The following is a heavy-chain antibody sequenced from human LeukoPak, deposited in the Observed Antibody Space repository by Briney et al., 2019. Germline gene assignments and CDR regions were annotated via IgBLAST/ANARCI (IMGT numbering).Heavy chain of an antibody. Sequence: PGGSLRLSCSASGFTFNNYAMHWVRQAPGKGLEYVSAISSNGGSTYYADSVKGRFTISRDNSKNTLYLQMSSLRAEDTAVYYCVRAEEKWLQWIYDAFDIWGQGTMVTVSS. CDR1: GFTFNNYA. CDR2: ISSNGGST. CDR3: VRAEEKWLQWIYDAFDI. V-gene: IGHV3-64D*06. J-gene: IGHJ3*02. D-gene: IGHD5-24*01.